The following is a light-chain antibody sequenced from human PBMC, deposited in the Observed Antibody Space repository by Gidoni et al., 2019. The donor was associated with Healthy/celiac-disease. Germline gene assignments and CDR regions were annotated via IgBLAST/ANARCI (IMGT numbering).Light chain of an antibody. Sequence: DIVMTQSPDSLAVSLGERATINGKSSQSVLYRSNNKNYLAWYQQKPGQPPKLLIYWASTRESGVPDRFSGSGSGTDFTLTIRSLQAEDVAVYYCQQYYSTPCSFGQGTKLEIK. CDR1: QSVLYRSNNKNY. V-gene: IGKV4-1*01. CDR3: QQYYSTPCS. J-gene: IGKJ2*04. CDR2: WAS.